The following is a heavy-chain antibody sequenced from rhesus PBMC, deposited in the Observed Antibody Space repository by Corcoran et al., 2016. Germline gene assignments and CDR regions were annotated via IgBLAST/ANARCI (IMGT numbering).Heavy chain of an antibody. D-gene: IGHD5-30*01. Sequence: QLQLQESGPGLEKPSETLSVTCAVSGGSISSSYWSWIRQAPGKGMDWIGYIYCSGSSTNYNPSLKSRVNLSVDTSKNQLSLKLSSVTTADTAVYYCARDLDTAGTVFDYWGQGVLVTVSS. CDR3: ARDLDTAGTVFDY. CDR1: GGSISSSY. V-gene: IGHV4-169*02. J-gene: IGHJ4*01. CDR2: IYCSGSST.